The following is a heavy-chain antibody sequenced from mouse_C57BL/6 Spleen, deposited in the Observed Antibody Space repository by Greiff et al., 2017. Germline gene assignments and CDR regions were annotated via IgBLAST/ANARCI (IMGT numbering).Heavy chain of an antibody. CDR1: GFTFSDFY. J-gene: IGHJ1*03. CDR3: ARDAFNYYGSSDWYFDV. D-gene: IGHD1-1*01. CDR2: SRNKANDYTT. V-gene: IGHV7-1*01. Sequence: EVKVVESGGGLVQSGRSLRLSCATSGFTFSDFYMEWVRQAPGKGLEWIAASRNKANDYTTEYSASVKGRFIVSRDTSQSILYLQMNALRAEDTAIYYCARDAFNYYGSSDWYFDVWGTGTTVTVSS.